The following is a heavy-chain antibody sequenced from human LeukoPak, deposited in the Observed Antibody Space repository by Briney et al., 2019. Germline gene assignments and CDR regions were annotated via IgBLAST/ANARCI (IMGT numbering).Heavy chain of an antibody. J-gene: IGHJ6*02. D-gene: IGHD2-15*01. Sequence: PGGSLRLSCAASGFSLSNYWMHWVRQAPGKGLEWVAVISYDGSNKYYADSVKGRFTISRDNSKNTPYLQMNSLRAEDTAVYYCAKDRGAGYCSGGSCYLRVSYYYYGMDVWGQGTRSPSP. CDR2: ISYDGSNK. V-gene: IGHV3-30*18. CDR3: AKDRGAGYCSGGSCYLRVSYYYYGMDV. CDR1: GFSLSNYW.